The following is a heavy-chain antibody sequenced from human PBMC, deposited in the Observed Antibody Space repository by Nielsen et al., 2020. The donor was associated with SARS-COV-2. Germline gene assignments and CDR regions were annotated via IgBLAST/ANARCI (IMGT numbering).Heavy chain of an antibody. V-gene: IGHV3-33*01. CDR1: GFTFSSYG. D-gene: IGHD1-1*01. CDR2: IWYDGSNK. Sequence: GESLKISCAASGFTFSSYGMHWVRQAPGKGLEWVAVIWYDGSNKYYADSVKGRFTISRDNSKNTPYLQMNSLRAEDTAVYYCAREGGRKFFDYWGQGTLVTVSS. CDR3: AREGGRKFFDY. J-gene: IGHJ4*02.